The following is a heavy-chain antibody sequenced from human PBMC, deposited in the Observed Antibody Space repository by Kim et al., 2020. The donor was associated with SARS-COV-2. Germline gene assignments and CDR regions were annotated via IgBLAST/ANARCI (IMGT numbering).Heavy chain of an antibody. CDR2: IYTSGST. CDR3: TGAGRPGHFDN. J-gene: IGHJ4*02. D-gene: IGHD6-6*01. Sequence: SETLSLTCTVSGGSISNYYCNWIRQSAGKRLEWIGRIYTSGSTNYNPSLQSRVTMSVDTSKNQFSLNLNSVTAADTAVYYCTGAGRPGHFDNWGQGTLSTVSS. V-gene: IGHV4-4*07. CDR1: GGSISNYY.